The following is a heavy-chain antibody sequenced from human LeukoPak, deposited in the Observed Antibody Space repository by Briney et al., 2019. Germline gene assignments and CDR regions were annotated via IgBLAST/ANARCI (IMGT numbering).Heavy chain of an antibody. Sequence: GGSLRLSCAASGFTFSSYAMSWVRQAPGKGLEWVSAISGSGGTTYYANSVKGRFTISRDNSKNTLYLQMSSLRAEDTAVYYCAKAAYFDFWNGYYLDYWGQGTLVTVSS. CDR2: ISGSGGTT. J-gene: IGHJ4*02. V-gene: IGHV3-23*01. CDR1: GFTFSSYA. CDR3: AKAAYFDFWNGYYLDY. D-gene: IGHD3-3*01.